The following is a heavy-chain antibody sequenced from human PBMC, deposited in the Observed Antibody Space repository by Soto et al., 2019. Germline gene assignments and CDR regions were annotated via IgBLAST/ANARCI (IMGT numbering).Heavy chain of an antibody. Sequence: ASVKVSCKASGYTFTSYYMHWVRQAPGQGLEWMGIINPSGGSTSYAQKFQGRVTMTRDTSTTTVYMELSSLRSEDTAVYYCARAFGCSGGSCYDYYYYLMDVWGQGTTVTGSS. D-gene: IGHD2-15*01. CDR2: INPSGGST. CDR1: GYTFTSYY. J-gene: IGHJ6*02. V-gene: IGHV1-46*01. CDR3: ARAFGCSGGSCYDYYYYLMDV.